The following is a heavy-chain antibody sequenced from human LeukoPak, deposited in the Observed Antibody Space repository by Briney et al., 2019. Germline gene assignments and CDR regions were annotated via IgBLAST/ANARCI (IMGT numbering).Heavy chain of an antibody. CDR1: GGSVTSTNW. CDR3: AREGGFYRPLDY. D-gene: IGHD3-3*01. J-gene: IGHJ4*02. CDR2: VHLDGRT. V-gene: IGHV4-4*02. Sequence: PSETLSLTCGVSGGSVTSTNWWTWVRQPPGKGLEWIGEVHLDGRTNYNPSLKSRLTMSVALSENHVSLKLTPVTAADTAVYYCAREGGFYRPLDYSGQGTLVTVSS.